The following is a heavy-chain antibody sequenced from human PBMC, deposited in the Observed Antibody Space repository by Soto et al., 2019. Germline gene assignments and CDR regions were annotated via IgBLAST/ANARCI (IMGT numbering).Heavy chain of an antibody. CDR2: ISGSGGST. V-gene: IGHV3-23*01. Sequence: EVQLLESGGGLVQPGGSLRVSCAASGFTFSSYAMSWVRQAPGKGLEWVSAISGSGGSTYYADSVKGRFTISRDNSKNTLYLQMNSLRAEDTAVYYCARDMYSSSWYFHYYSMDVWGQGITVTVSS. CDR1: GFTFSSYA. CDR3: ARDMYSSSWYFHYYSMDV. J-gene: IGHJ6*02. D-gene: IGHD6-13*01.